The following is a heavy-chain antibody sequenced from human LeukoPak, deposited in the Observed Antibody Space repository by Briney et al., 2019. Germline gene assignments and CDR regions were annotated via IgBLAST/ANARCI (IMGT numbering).Heavy chain of an antibody. CDR1: GFTFSGSA. Sequence: PGGSLKLSCAASGFTFSGSAVHWVRQSSGKGLEWVGHIDKKDNLYATAYAESVKGRFTISRDDSKDTAFLHMDSLKTEDTALYYWTRDRGTYNWFDPWGQGTLVTVSS. CDR2: IDKKDNLYAT. D-gene: IGHD2-15*01. V-gene: IGHV3-73*01. J-gene: IGHJ5*02. CDR3: TRDRGTYNWFDP.